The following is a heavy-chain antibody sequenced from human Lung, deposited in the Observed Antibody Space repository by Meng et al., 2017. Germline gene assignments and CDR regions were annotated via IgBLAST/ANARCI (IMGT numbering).Heavy chain of an antibody. J-gene: IGHJ4*02. CDR1: GGSISGSY. CDR2: INHGGST. Sequence: QVQLPAGGAGLLGPSENPSLTCAVYGGSISGSYWSWIRQSPAKGLEWIGKINHGGSTNYNPSLESRVTISVDTPKNQFSLRLTSMTVADTAVYYCARERHSTIIRGVIDFWGQGALVTVSS. CDR3: ARERHSTIIRGVIDF. D-gene: IGHD3-10*01. V-gene: IGHV4-34*01.